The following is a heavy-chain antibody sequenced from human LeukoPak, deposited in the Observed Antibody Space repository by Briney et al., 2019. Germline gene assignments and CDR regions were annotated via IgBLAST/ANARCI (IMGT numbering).Heavy chain of an antibody. Sequence: PSETLSLTCTVSGASISSYYWSWIRQPPGKGLEWIGYIYYSGSTNYNPSLRSRVTISVDTSKNQFSLKLSSVTAADTAVYYCARHDYGDYPVIFDYWGQGTLVTVSS. CDR1: GASISSYY. V-gene: IGHV4-59*01. CDR3: ARHDYGDYPVIFDY. CDR2: IYYSGST. J-gene: IGHJ4*02. D-gene: IGHD4-17*01.